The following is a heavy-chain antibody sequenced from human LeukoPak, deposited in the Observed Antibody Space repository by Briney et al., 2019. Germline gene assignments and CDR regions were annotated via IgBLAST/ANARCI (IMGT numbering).Heavy chain of an antibody. V-gene: IGHV3-23*01. CDR2: TSSSDAGT. CDR1: GFTLSTYS. Sequence: PGGSLRLSCAASGFTLSTYSVSWVRQTPGKGLDWVAATSSSDAGTYHADSVRGRFTISRDNSKNTLYLQMNSLRAEDAAVYFCAKAPVTSCRGAYCYPFDSWGQGTLVTVSS. D-gene: IGHD2-21*01. CDR3: AKAPVTSCRGAYCYPFDS. J-gene: IGHJ4*02.